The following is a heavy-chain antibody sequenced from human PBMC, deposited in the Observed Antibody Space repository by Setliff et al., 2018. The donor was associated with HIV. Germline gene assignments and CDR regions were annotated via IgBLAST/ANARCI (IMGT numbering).Heavy chain of an antibody. V-gene: IGHV4-59*01. J-gene: IGHJ5*02. Sequence: SETLSLTCTVSGGSISTYSWSWVRQTPGKGLEWIGYIYYTGSTSYNPSLKSRVTISVDRSKNQFSLKLTSVTAADTAVYYCARVARMHPFDPWGRGALVPVSS. CDR1: GGSISTYS. CDR2: IYYTGST. CDR3: ARVARMHPFDP.